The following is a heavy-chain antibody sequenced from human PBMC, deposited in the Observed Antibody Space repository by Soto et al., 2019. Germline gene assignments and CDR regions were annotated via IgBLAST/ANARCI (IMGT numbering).Heavy chain of an antibody. CDR3: ARDMTRTVVPYFDF. CDR2: IIPISGAA. CDR1: GGTVSNYV. D-gene: IGHD1-7*01. J-gene: IGHJ4*02. V-gene: IGHV1-69*06. Sequence: SVKVSCKASGGTVSNYVVNWVRQAPGQGLEWMGRIIPISGAANYAQKFQGRVTITADKSTSTSYMELSSLRSEATAVYYCARDMTRTVVPYFDFWGQGTLVTVSS.